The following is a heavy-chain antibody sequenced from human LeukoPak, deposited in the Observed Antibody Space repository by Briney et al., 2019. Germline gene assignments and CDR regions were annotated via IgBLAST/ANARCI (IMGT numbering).Heavy chain of an antibody. CDR3: AKTRPLDSSSWSHGDY. CDR1: GFTFSSYA. D-gene: IGHD6-13*01. CDR2: ISGSGDST. V-gene: IGHV3-23*01. J-gene: IGHJ4*02. Sequence: GGSLRLSCVASGFTFSSYAMSWVRQAPGKGLEWVSAISGSGDSTYYGDSVKGRFTISRDNSKNTLYLQMISLRAEDTAVYYCAKTRPLDSSSWSHGDYWGQGTLVTVSS.